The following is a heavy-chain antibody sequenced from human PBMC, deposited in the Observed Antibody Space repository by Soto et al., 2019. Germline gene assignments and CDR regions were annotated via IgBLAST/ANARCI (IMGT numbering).Heavy chain of an antibody. Sequence: PVGSLRLSCTASGFSFRDYAMNWVCQAPGMGLEWVGFIRTKPYGGTTEYAASVKGRFTISRDDSKSVAYLQMNSLKTADTAVYYCTRDLGDFWNGYSDPAGRHYGMDVWGQGTTVTVSS. V-gene: IGHV3-49*04. CDR3: TRDLGDFWNGYSDPAGRHYGMDV. CDR2: IRTKPYGGTT. CDR1: GFSFRDYA. D-gene: IGHD3-3*01. J-gene: IGHJ6*02.